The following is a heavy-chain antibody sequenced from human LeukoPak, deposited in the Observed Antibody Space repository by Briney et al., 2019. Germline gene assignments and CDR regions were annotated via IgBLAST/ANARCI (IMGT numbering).Heavy chain of an antibody. CDR1: GYCISSGYY. J-gene: IGHJ4*02. CDR2: IYHSGST. D-gene: IGHD1-1*01. V-gene: IGHV4-38-2*02. CDR3: ARDVAGTTSY. Sequence: SETLSLTCTVSGYCISSGYYWGWIRQPPGKGLEWIGSIYHSGSTYYNPSLKSRVTISVDTSKNQFSLKLSSVTAADTAVYYCARDVAGTTSYWGQGTLVTVSS.